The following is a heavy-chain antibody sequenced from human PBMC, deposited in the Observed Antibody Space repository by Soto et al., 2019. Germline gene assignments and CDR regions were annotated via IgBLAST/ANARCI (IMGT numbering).Heavy chain of an antibody. CDR2: INHSGST. V-gene: IGHV4-34*01. CDR3: ARGLRDFDWLLFGDAFDI. D-gene: IGHD3-9*01. J-gene: IGHJ3*02. Sequence: PSETLSLTCAVYGGSFSGYYWTWIRQPPGTGLEWIGEINHSGSTNYNPSLKSRVTISVDTSKNQFSLKLSSVTAADTAVYYCARGLRDFDWLLFGDAFDIWGQGTMVT. CDR1: GGSFSGYY.